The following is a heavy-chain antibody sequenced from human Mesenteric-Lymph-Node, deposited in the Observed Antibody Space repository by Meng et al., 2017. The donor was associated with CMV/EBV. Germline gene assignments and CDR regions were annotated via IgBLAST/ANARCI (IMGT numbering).Heavy chain of an antibody. D-gene: IGHD2-2*01. CDR3: ARDPSATSNSGAFDF. CDR1: GFTFSDYN. J-gene: IGHJ3*01. Sequence: GGSLRLSCAASGFTFSDYNMNWVRQAPGKGLEWVSSITGSSAYIYYADSLKGRFTISRDNAKNSLYLEMSSLRAEDTAVYYCARDPSATSNSGAFDFWGQGTLVTVSS. CDR2: ITGSSAYI. V-gene: IGHV3-21*01.